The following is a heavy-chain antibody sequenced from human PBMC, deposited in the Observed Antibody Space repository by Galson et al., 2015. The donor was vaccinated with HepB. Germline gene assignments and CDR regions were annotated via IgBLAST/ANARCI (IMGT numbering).Heavy chain of an antibody. CDR3: ARNNYDILTGYLRWFDP. V-gene: IGHV1-69*04. CDR2: IIPILGIA. Sequence: QSGAEVKKPGASVKVSCKASGYTFTGYYMHWVRQAPGQGLEWMGRIIPILGIANYAQKFQGRVTITADKSTSTAYMELRSLRSDDTAVYYCARNNYDILTGYLRWFDPWGQGTLVTVSS. CDR1: GYTFTGYY. D-gene: IGHD3-9*01. J-gene: IGHJ5*02.